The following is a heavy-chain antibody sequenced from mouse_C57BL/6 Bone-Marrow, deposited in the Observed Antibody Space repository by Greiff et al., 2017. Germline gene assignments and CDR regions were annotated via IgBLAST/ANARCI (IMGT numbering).Heavy chain of an antibody. CDR1: GYTFTSYW. J-gene: IGHJ4*01. Sequence: QVQLKQPGAELVKPGASVKLSCKASGYTFTSYWMQWVKQRPGQGLEWIGEIDPSDSYTNYNQKFKGKATLTVDTSSSTAYMQLSSLTSEDSAVYYCARQGAQALYAMDYWGQGTSVTVSS. D-gene: IGHD3-2*02. CDR3: ARQGAQALYAMDY. CDR2: IDPSDSYT. V-gene: IGHV1-50*01.